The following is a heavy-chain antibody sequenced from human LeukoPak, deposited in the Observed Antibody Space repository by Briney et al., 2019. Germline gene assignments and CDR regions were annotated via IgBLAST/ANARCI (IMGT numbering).Heavy chain of an antibody. D-gene: IGHD2-2*01. CDR1: GGSISSGSYY. V-gene: IGHV4-61*02. CDR2: IYTGGST. Sequence: SETLSLTCTVSGGSISSGSYYWSWIRQPAGKGLEWIGRIYTGGSTNYNPSLKSRVTISVDTSNNQLSLKVNSVTAADTAMYYCVKSNSRYQPWTLDIWGRGTMVTVSS. CDR3: VKSNSRYQPWTLDI. J-gene: IGHJ3*02.